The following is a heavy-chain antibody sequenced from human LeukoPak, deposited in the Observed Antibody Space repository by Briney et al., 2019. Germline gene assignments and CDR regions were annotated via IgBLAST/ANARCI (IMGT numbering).Heavy chain of an antibody. CDR1: GLTFSNYA. J-gene: IGHJ4*02. CDR2: ISSSSSYI. V-gene: IGHV3-21*01. Sequence: GGSLRLSCAASGLTFSNYAMSWVRQAPGEGLEWVSSISSSSSYIYYADSVKGRFTISRDNAKNSLYLQMNSLRAEDTAVYYCASDTSFFDYWGQGTLVTVSS. CDR3: ASDTSFFDY.